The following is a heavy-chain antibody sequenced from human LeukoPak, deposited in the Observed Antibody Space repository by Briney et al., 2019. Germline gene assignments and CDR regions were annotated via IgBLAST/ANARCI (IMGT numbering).Heavy chain of an antibody. V-gene: IGHV7-4-1*02. Sequence: ASVKVSCKASGYTFTSYAMNWVRQAPGQGLEWMGWINTNTGNPTYAQGFTGRFVFSLDTSVSTAYLQISSLKAEDTAVYYCARDYGFQTTIFGVVIMRYYYYYYMDVWGKGTTVTVSS. CDR2: INTNTGNP. J-gene: IGHJ6*03. D-gene: IGHD3-3*01. CDR1: GYTFTSYA. CDR3: ARDYGFQTTIFGVVIMRYYYYYYMDV.